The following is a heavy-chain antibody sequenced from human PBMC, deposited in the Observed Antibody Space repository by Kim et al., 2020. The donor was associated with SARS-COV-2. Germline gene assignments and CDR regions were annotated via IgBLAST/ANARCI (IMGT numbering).Heavy chain of an antibody. J-gene: IGHJ6*02. V-gene: IGHV4-38-2*02. Sequence: SETLSLTCSVSGYSISSGFYWGWIRQPPGKGLEWIGDIFQSGSTYKNPSLETRVTISVDTSKNQFSLRLTSVTAADTAVYYCARVCSSTSCPWPYHYYSMDVWGQGTTVTVSS. CDR1: GYSISSGFY. CDR2: IFQSGST. CDR3: ARVCSSTSCPWPYHYYSMDV. D-gene: IGHD2-2*01.